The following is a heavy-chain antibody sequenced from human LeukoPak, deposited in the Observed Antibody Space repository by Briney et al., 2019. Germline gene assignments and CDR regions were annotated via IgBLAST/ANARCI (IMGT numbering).Heavy chain of an antibody. CDR1: GFTFSSYG. J-gene: IGHJ1*01. CDR2: IWYDGSNK. V-gene: IGHV3-33*01. Sequence: PGRSLRLSCAASGFTFSSYGMHWVRQAPGKGLEWVADIWYDGSNKYYADSVKGRFTISRDNSKNTLYLQMNSLRAEDTAVYYCARTNLYGDQKCFQHWGQGTLVTVSS. CDR3: ARTNLYGDQKCFQH. D-gene: IGHD4-17*01.